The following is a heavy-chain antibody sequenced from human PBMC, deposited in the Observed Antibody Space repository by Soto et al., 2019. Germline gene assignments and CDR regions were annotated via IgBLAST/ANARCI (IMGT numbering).Heavy chain of an antibody. CDR1: GFTFSSYN. D-gene: IGHD6-19*01. J-gene: IGHJ4*02. Sequence: QVQLVESGGGVVQPGRSLRLSCAASGFTFSSYNMHWVRRAPGKGLEWVALISYDDGSNKYYTDSVKGRFTISRDNSKRKLDLQMGRLRREDTAFYYWVRASGVAGTPEFGHWGQGTLVTVSS. CDR3: VRASGVAGTPEFGH. CDR2: ISYDDGSNK. V-gene: IGHV3-30*04.